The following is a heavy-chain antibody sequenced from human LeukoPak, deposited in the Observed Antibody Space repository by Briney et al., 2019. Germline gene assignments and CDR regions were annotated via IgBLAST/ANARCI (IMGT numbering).Heavy chain of an antibody. J-gene: IGHJ5*02. V-gene: IGHV4-38-2*02. D-gene: IGHD3-10*01. CDR2: IYGTVTT. CDR1: GYSISSGYY. Sequence: NSSETLSLTCTVSGYSISSGYYWGWIRQPAGKGLEWIGRIYGTVTTYNPSLVGRVTLSVDTSNNHFSLKLRSVTAADTAIYYCARDSGTTGEVKFDPWGQGTLVTVSS. CDR3: ARDSGTTGEVKFDP.